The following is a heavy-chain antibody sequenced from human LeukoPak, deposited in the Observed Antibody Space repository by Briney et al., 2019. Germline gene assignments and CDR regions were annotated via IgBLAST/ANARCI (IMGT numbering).Heavy chain of an antibody. V-gene: IGHV3-9*01. Sequence: PGGSLRLSCAASGFTFDDSAMHWVRRAPGKGLEWASGITWNSNHIGYADSVKGRFTISRDNAKNSLYLQMNSLRGEDTALYYCAKQLTYGDYPNYDYYGMDVWGQGTTVTVSS. CDR2: ITWNSNHI. J-gene: IGHJ6*02. CDR3: AKQLTYGDYPNYDYYGMDV. CDR1: GFTFDDSA. D-gene: IGHD4-17*01.